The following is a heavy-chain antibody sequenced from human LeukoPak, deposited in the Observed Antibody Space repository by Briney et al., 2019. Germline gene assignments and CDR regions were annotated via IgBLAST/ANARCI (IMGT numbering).Heavy chain of an antibody. Sequence: PGGSLRLSCAASGFTFTSFAMHWVRQAPGKGLEWVAIISYDGSNKYYADSVKGRFTISRDNSKNTLYLQMSSLKAEDTAVYLCARDDNNSGYYSPIDYWGQGTLVTVSS. CDR3: ARDDNNSGYYSPIDY. CDR2: ISYDGSNK. D-gene: IGHD3-22*01. CDR1: GFTFTSFA. V-gene: IGHV3-30-3*01. J-gene: IGHJ4*02.